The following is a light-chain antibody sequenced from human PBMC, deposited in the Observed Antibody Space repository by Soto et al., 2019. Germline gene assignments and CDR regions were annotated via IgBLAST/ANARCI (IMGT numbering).Light chain of an antibody. CDR1: QSVSSN. V-gene: IGKV3-15*01. J-gene: IGKJ2*01. CDR2: GAS. CDR3: QQFNNWPLDPMYT. Sequence: VVMTQSPATLPVSPGERATLSCRASQSVSSNLAWYQQRPGQAPRLLIYGASTRATGIPARFSGSGSGTEFTLTISSLQSEDFAVYYCQQFNNWPLDPMYTFGQGTKLEIK.